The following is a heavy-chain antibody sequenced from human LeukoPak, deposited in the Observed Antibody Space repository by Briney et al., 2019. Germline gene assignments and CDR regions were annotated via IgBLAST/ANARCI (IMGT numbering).Heavy chain of an antibody. D-gene: IGHD3-3*01. CDR2: ISYDGSNK. CDR3: AKDPQAYYDFWSGTQGYFDY. CDR1: GFTFSSYA. V-gene: IGHV3-30-3*01. Sequence: GGSLRLSCAASGFTFSSYAMHWVRQAPGKGLEWVAVISYDGSNKYYADSVKGRFTISRDNSKNTLYLQMNSLRAEDTAVYYCAKDPQAYYDFWSGTQGYFDYWGQGTLVTVSS. J-gene: IGHJ4*02.